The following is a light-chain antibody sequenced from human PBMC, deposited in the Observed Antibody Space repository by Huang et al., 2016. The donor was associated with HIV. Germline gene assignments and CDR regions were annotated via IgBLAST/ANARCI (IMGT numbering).Light chain of an antibody. Sequence: DIVMTQSPDSLAVSLGERATINCKSSQNILYSSNNKNYLAWYQQKAGQPPRLLIYWASTRESGVPDRVSGSGSGTDFTLTISSLQAEDVAVYYCQQYYSAPQTFGRGTKVEIK. V-gene: IGKV4-1*01. J-gene: IGKJ1*01. CDR1: QNILYSSNNKNY. CDR3: QQYYSAPQT. CDR2: WAS.